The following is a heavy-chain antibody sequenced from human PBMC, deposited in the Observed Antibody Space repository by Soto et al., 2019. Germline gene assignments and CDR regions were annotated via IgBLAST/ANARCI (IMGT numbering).Heavy chain of an antibody. CDR2: ISGSGGST. J-gene: IGHJ3*02. D-gene: IGHD6-13*01. CDR1: GFTFSSYA. V-gene: IGHV3-23*01. Sequence: EVQLLESGGGLVQPGGSLRLSCAASGFTFSSYAMSWVRQAPGKWLEWVSAISGSGGSTYYADSVKGRFTISRDNSTNTLYLQMNSLSAEDTAVYYCAKIPHSSSWYLDAFDIWGQGTMVTVSS. CDR3: AKIPHSSSWYLDAFDI.